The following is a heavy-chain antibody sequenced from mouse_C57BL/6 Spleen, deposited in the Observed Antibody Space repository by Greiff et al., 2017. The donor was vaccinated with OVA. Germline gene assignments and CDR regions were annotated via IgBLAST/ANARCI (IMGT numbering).Heavy chain of an antibody. CDR3: ARSGYSNPFAY. Sequence: VQLQQSGPELVKPGASVKIPCKASGYTFTDYNMDWVKQSHGKSLEWIGDINPNNGGTIYNQKFKGKATLTVDKSSSTAYMELRSLTSEDTAVYYCARSGYSNPFAYWGQGTLVTVSA. CDR1: GYTFTDYN. CDR2: INPNNGGT. D-gene: IGHD2-5*01. J-gene: IGHJ3*01. V-gene: IGHV1-18*01.